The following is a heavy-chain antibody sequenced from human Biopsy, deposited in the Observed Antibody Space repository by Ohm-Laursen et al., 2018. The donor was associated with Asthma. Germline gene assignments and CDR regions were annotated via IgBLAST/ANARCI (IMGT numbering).Heavy chain of an antibody. J-gene: IGHJ4*02. CDR2: TSAYNGAT. Sequence: ASVKVSCKASGFTLIDYGLTWVRQAPGQGLEWLGWTSAYNGATNFAQKFQGRFAMTTETSTNTAFMELRRLKSDDSAVYFCARGLGDLDSWGQGSLVIVSS. D-gene: IGHD2-21*02. V-gene: IGHV1-18*01. CDR3: ARGLGDLDS. CDR1: GFTLIDYG.